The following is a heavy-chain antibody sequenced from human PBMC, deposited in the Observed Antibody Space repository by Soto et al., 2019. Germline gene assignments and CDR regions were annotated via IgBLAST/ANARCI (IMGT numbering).Heavy chain of an antibody. CDR1: GFTFSSYA. CDR2: ISYDGSNK. Sequence: PGGSRRLSCAASGFTFSSYAMHCVRQAPGKGLEWVAVISYDGSNKYYADSVKGRFTISRYNSKNTLYLQMNSLRAEDTAVYYCARDHTSSSWYYYYYYGMDVWGQGPTVTVSS. V-gene: IGHV3-30-3*01. CDR3: ARDHTSSSWYYYYYYGMDV. D-gene: IGHD6-13*01. J-gene: IGHJ6*02.